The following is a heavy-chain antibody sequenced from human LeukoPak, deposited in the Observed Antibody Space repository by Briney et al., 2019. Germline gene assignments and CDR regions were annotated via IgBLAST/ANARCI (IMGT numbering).Heavy chain of an antibody. CDR2: MNPNSGNT. D-gene: IGHD3-9*01. Sequence: ASVKVSCKASGYTFTSYDINWVRQATGQGLEWMGWMNPNSGNTGYAQKFQGRVTMTRNTSISTAYMELSSLRSEDTAVYYCARGTRYFDWLLMYYFDYWGQGTLVTVSS. J-gene: IGHJ4*02. CDR1: GYTFTSYD. CDR3: ARGTRYFDWLLMYYFDY. V-gene: IGHV1-8*01.